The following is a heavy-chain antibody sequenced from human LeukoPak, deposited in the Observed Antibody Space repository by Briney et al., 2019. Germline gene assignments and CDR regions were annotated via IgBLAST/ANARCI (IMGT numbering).Heavy chain of an antibody. CDR1: GVTFSSHS. CDR3: ARGWYGPDS. J-gene: IGHJ5*01. V-gene: IGHV3-74*01. Sequence: GGSLRLSCAASGVTFSSHSMHWVRQAPGKGLVWVSGISRDGISTNYADAVKGRFTISRDYAKNTLYLQMNSLRVEDTAVYSCARGWYGPDSCGQGTLVTVSS. D-gene: IGHD2-15*01. CDR2: ISRDGIST.